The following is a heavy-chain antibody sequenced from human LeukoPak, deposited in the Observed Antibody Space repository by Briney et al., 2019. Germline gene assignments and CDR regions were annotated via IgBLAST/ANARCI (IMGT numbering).Heavy chain of an antibody. Sequence: GRSLRLSCAASGFTFSSYDMNWVRQTPGKGLEWVSSISSTSIYIYYADSVKGRFTISRDNAKSSVYLQMNSLRAEDTAVYYCARGSGTEGLDYWGQGTLVTVSS. CDR2: ISSTSIYI. D-gene: IGHD5-12*01. J-gene: IGHJ4*02. V-gene: IGHV3-21*01. CDR3: ARGSGTEGLDY. CDR1: GFTFSSYD.